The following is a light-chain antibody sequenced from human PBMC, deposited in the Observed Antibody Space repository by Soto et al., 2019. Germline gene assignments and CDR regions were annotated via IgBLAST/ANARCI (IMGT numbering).Light chain of an antibody. CDR1: HSVTTY. CDR2: GAS. V-gene: IGKV3-15*01. CDR3: QQYDNWPLT. J-gene: IGKJ1*01. Sequence: EILLTQSPDTLSLSPGERATLPCRASHSVTTYLAWYQQKPGQAPRLLIYGASTRATGIPDRFSGSGSGTEFTLTISSLQSEDFAVYYCQQYDNWPLTFGQGTKVDIK.